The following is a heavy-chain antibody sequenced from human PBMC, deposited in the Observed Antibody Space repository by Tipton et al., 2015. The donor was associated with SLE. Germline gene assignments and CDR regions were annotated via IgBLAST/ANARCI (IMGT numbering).Heavy chain of an antibody. Sequence: TLSLTCAVSGGSINSSNWWSWVRQPPGKGLMLIGSISYSGATSYNPSLKSRVTISVDTSKNQFSLSLISVTAADTAVYYCARLTPWGYDYWGPGMLVTVSS. D-gene: IGHD7-27*01. CDR3: ARLTPWGYDY. CDR2: ISYSGAT. CDR1: GGSINSSNW. J-gene: IGHJ4*02. V-gene: IGHV4-4*02.